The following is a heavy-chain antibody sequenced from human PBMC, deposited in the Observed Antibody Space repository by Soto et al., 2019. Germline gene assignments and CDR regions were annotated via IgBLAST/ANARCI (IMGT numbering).Heavy chain of an antibody. V-gene: IGHV1-2*04. J-gene: IGHJ4*02. CDR1: GYTFTGYY. Sequence: ASVKASCKASGYTFTGYYMHCVRQAPGQGLEWMGWINPNSGGTNYAQKFQGWVTMTRDTSISTAYMELSRLRSDDTAVYYCVRHAQWIIRAYWGQGSLVTVSS. CDR2: INPNSGGT. CDR3: VRHAQWIIRAY. D-gene: IGHD5-12*01.